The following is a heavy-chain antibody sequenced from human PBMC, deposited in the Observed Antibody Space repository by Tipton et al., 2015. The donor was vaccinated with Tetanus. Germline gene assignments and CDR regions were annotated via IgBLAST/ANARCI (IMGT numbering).Heavy chain of an antibody. J-gene: IGHJ4*02. CDR1: GFTVSTSY. CDR2: INSDGSST. Sequence: SLRLSCAASGFTVSTSYMTWVRQAPGKGLEWVSRINSDGSSTTYADSVKGRFTISRDNAKNTLYLQMNSLRVEDTAVYYCARGPYHYGDYYFDYWGRGTLVTVSS. D-gene: IGHD4-17*01. CDR3: ARGPYHYGDYYFDY. V-gene: IGHV3-74*01.